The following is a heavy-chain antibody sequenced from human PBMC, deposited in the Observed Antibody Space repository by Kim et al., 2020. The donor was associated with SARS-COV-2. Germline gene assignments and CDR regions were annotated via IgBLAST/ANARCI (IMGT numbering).Heavy chain of an antibody. CDR3: ARSREATVDY. D-gene: IGHD1-26*01. Sequence: YTTESAASVKGRFTISRDDSKNSLSLQMTSLRAEDTAVYYCARSREATVDYWGQGTLVTVSS. J-gene: IGHJ4*02. CDR2: YTT. V-gene: IGHV3-72*01.